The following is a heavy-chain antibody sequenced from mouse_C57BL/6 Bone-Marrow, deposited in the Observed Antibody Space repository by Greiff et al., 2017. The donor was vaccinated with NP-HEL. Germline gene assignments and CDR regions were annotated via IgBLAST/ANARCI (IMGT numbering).Heavy chain of an antibody. CDR2: IYPRSGNT. V-gene: IGHV1-81*01. CDR1: GYTLTSYG. D-gene: IGHD1-1*01. Sequence: QVQLQQSGAELARPGASVKLSCKASGYTLTSYGISWVKQRTGQGLEWIGEIYPRSGNTYYNEKFKGKATLTADKSSSTAYMELRSLTSEDSAVYFCARVAITTGVANWDFDVWGTGTTVTVSS. J-gene: IGHJ1*03. CDR3: ARVAITTGVANWDFDV.